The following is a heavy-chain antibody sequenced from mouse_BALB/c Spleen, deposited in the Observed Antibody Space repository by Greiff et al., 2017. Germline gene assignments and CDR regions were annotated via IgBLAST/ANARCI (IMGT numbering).Heavy chain of an antibody. CDR3: ARSPYGNYGNYAMDY. CDR1: GYTFTSYY. D-gene: IGHD2-10*02. J-gene: IGHJ4*01. Sequence: QVQLQQSGPELVKPGASVRISCKASGYTFTSYYIHWVKQRPGQGLEWIGWIYPGNVNTKYNEKFKGKATLTADKSSSTAYMQLSSLTSEDSAVYFCARSPYGNYGNYAMDYGGQGTSGNVAA. CDR2: IYPGNVNT. V-gene: IGHV1S56*01.